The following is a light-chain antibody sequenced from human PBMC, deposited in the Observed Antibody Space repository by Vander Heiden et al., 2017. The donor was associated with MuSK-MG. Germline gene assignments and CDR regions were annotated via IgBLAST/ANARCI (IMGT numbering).Light chain of an antibody. Sequence: QSALTQTPSASGSPGQSVTISCTGTSSDVGAYNYVSWYQQHPGKPPKLMIFEVSKRPSGVPDRFSGSKSGNTASLTVSGLQTEDEADYYCSSHAGTTVSFGGGTKLTVL. CDR2: EVS. CDR1: SSDVGAYNY. CDR3: SSHAGTTVS. J-gene: IGLJ2*01. V-gene: IGLV2-8*01.